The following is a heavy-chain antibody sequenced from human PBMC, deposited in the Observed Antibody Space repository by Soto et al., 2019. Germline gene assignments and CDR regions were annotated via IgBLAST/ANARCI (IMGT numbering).Heavy chain of an antibody. CDR3: ARDRGMVYAIRHYYYGMDV. CDR2: IYYSGST. CDR1: GGSISSYY. J-gene: IGHJ6*02. V-gene: IGHV4-59*01. Sequence: SETLSLTCTVSGGSISSYYWSWIRQPPGKGLEWIGYIYYSGSTNYNPSLKSRVTISVDTSKNQFSLKLSSVTAADTAVYYCARDRGMVYAIRHYYYGMDVWGQGTTVTVSS. D-gene: IGHD2-8*01.